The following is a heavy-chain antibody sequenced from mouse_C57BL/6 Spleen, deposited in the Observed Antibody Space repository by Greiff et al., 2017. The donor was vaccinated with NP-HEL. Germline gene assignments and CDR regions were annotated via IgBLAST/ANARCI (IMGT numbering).Heavy chain of an antibody. CDR2: IDPSDSYT. D-gene: IGHD1-1*01. CDR1: GYTFTSYW. Sequence: QVQLKQPGAELVKPGASVKLSCKASGYTFTSYWMQWVKQRPGQGLEWIGEIDPSDSYTNYNQKFKGKATLTVDTSSSTAYMQLSSLTSEDSAVYYCARNWDYYGSSSYFDVWGTGTTVTVSS. CDR3: ARNWDYYGSSSYFDV. V-gene: IGHV1-50*01. J-gene: IGHJ1*03.